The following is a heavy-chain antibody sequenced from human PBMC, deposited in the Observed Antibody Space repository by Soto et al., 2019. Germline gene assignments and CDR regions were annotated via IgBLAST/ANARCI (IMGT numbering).Heavy chain of an antibody. V-gene: IGHV3-9*01. CDR2: ISWNSGSI. CDR3: AKDIERTVTAGGGFDY. Sequence: VQLVESGGGLVQPGRSLRLSCAASGFTFDDYAMHWVRQAPGKGLEWVSGISWNSGSIGYADSVKGRFTISRDNAKNSLYLQMNSLRAEDTALYYCAKDIERTVTAGGGFDYWGQGTLVTVSS. D-gene: IGHD2-21*02. CDR1: GFTFDDYA. J-gene: IGHJ4*02.